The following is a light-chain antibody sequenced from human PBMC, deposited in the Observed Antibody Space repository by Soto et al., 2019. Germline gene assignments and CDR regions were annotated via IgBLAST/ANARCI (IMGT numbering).Light chain of an antibody. CDR1: SSDVGGYNY. CDR2: EVT. Sequence: QLVLTQPASVSGSPGQSITISCTGTSSDVGGYNYVSWYQQHPGQAPKLIIYEVTNRPSGISNRFSGSKSGNTASLTISGLQTEDEADYYCISFTSRHTYVFGTGTKLTVL. V-gene: IGLV2-14*01. J-gene: IGLJ1*01. CDR3: ISFTSRHTYV.